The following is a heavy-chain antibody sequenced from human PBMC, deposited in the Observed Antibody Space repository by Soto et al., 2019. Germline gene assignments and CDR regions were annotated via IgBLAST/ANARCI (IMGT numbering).Heavy chain of an antibody. CDR1: GFSLSTSGVG. J-gene: IGHJ4*02. CDR2: IYWDDDK. D-gene: IGHD3-22*01. Sequence: QITLKESGPPLVKPTQTLTLTCTFSGFSLSTSGVGVGWIRQPPGKALEWLALIYWDDDKRYSPSLKSRLTITKDTSKNQVVLTMTNMDPVDTATYYCAHVIFSVGTRYYDSSGYYEVIFDYWGQGTLVTVSS. V-gene: IGHV2-5*02. CDR3: AHVIFSVGTRYYDSSGYYEVIFDY.